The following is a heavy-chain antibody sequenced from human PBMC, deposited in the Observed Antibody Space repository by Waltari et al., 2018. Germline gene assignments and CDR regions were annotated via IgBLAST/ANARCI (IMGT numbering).Heavy chain of an antibody. Sequence: QVQLQESGPGLVKPSQTLSLTCTVSGGSISSGGYYWSWIRQHPGEGLEWVWVRLYSGSTYYNPSLKSRVTISVDTSKNQFSLKLSSVTAADTAVYYCARGTYGDYLHYYYGMDVWGQGTTVTVSS. CDR3: ARGTYGDYLHYYYGMDV. V-gene: IGHV4-31*03. J-gene: IGHJ6*02. D-gene: IGHD4-17*01. CDR1: GGSISSGGYY. CDR2: LYSGST.